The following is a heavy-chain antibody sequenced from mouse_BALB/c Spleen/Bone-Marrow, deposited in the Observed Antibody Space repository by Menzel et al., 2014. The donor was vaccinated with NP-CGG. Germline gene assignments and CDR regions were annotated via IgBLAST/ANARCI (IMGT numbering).Heavy chain of an antibody. Sequence: QVQLQKPGAELVKPGASVKLSCKDSGYTFTNYYIYWVKQRPGQGLEWIGEINPSNGGTNFNEKFKSKATLTVDKSSSTAYMQLKSLTSEDSAVYYCARSWVNYFDYWGQRPPRTAPS. V-gene: IGHV1-53*01. CDR2: INPSNGGT. D-gene: IGHD2-1*01. CDR1: GYTFTNYY. J-gene: IGHJ2*01. CDR3: ARSWVNYFDY.